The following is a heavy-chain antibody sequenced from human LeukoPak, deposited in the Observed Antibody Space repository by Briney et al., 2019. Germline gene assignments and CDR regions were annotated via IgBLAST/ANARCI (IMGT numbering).Heavy chain of an antibody. Sequence: SETLSLTCAVYGGSFSGYYWSWIRQPPGKGLEWIVEINHSGSTNYNPSLTSRVTISVDTSKNQFSLKLSSVTAADTAVYYCARSLLPAEYFDYWGQGTLLTVSS. D-gene: IGHD2-15*01. J-gene: IGHJ4*02. V-gene: IGHV4-34*01. CDR2: INHSGST. CDR1: GGSFSGYY. CDR3: ARSLLPAEYFDY.